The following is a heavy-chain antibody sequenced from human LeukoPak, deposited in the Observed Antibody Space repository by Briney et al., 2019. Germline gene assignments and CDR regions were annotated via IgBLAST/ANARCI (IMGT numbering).Heavy chain of an antibody. CDR3: ATASYCGGDCYSFDYYYMDV. CDR1: RGTLSSYA. V-gene: IGHV1-69*05. J-gene: IGHJ6*03. D-gene: IGHD2-21*02. Sequence: SVKVSCKASRGTLSSYAISCVRQAPEQGVEWRGGIFPIFGAANNAQKFQGRVKITTDESTSTAYMELSSLRSEDTAVYYCATASYCGGDCYSFDYYYMDVWGKGTTVTVSS. CDR2: IFPIFGAA.